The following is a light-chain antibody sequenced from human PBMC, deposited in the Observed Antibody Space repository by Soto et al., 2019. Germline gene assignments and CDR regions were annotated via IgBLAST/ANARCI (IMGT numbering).Light chain of an antibody. CDR3: QQYNNWPVT. CDR1: QSVSSN. Sequence: EIVMTQSPATLSVSPGERATLSCRASQSVSSNLAWYQQKPGQAPRLLIYGASTRATGIPARFSGSGSGTECTLTISSLQSEDFAVYYCQQYNNWPVTFGQGTNVEIK. CDR2: GAS. V-gene: IGKV3-15*01. J-gene: IGKJ1*01.